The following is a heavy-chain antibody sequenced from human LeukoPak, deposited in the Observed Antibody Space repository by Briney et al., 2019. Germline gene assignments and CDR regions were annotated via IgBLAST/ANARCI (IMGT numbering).Heavy chain of an antibody. Sequence: ASVTVSCTASGYTFTCYGFNWVRQATGQGLEWMGWMNPNSGNTGYAQKFQGRVTITRYTSISTAYMELSTLRSEATASYYCVIARRSGYVDEWGQGTLVTVSS. V-gene: IGHV1-8*03. D-gene: IGHD2-15*01. CDR1: GYTFTCYG. J-gene: IGHJ4*02. CDR2: MNPNSGNT. CDR3: VIARRSGYVDE.